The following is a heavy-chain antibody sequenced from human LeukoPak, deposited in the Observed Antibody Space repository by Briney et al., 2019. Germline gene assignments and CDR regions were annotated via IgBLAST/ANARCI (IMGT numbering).Heavy chain of an antibody. CDR3: ARDPGYGDYVPPPLGHYYGMDV. CDR2: IYYSGST. V-gene: IGHV4-39*07. J-gene: IGHJ6*02. D-gene: IGHD4-17*01. CDR1: GGSISSSSYY. Sequence: SETLSLTCTVSGGSISSSSYYWGWIRQPPGKGLEWIGSIYYSGSTYYNPSLKSRVTISVDTSKNQFSLKLSSVTAADTAVYYCARDPGYGDYVPPPLGHYYGMDVWGQGTTVTVSS.